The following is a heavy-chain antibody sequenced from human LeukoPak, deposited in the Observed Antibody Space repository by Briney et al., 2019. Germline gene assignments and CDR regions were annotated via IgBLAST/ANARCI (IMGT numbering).Heavy chain of an antibody. V-gene: IGHV4-59*08. Sequence: SETLSLTCAVSGGSFSGYYWTWIRQPPGKGLEWIGYIYYSGSTNYNPSLKSRVTISVDTSKNQFSLKLSSVTAADTAVYYCARHKWFGELYWFDPWGQGTLVTVSS. J-gene: IGHJ5*02. CDR2: IYYSGST. CDR3: ARHKWFGELYWFDP. CDR1: GGSFSGYY. D-gene: IGHD3-10*01.